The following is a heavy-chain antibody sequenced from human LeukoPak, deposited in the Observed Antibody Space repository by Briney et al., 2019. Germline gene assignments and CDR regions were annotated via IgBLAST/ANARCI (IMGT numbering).Heavy chain of an antibody. D-gene: IGHD2-2*01. Sequence: GGSLRLSCAASGFTFSSYEMNWVRQAPGKGLEGVSYISSSGSTIYYADSVKGRFTISRDNAKNSLYLQMNSLRAEDTAVYYCARDVLRYCSSTSCRTNYYYYGMDVWGQGTTVTVSS. CDR2: ISSSGSTI. CDR3: ARDVLRYCSSTSCRTNYYYYGMDV. J-gene: IGHJ6*02. CDR1: GFTFSSYE. V-gene: IGHV3-48*03.